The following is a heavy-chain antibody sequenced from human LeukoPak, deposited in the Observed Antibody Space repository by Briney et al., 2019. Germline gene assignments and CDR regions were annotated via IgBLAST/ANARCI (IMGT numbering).Heavy chain of an antibody. D-gene: IGHD3-10*01. Sequence: PGGSLRLSCAASGFTFSSYGMHWVRQAPGKGLEWVAFIRYDGSNKYYADSVKGRFTISRDNSKNTLYLQMNSLRAEDTAVYYCARKYYYGSGRHAFDIWGQGTMVTVSS. CDR1: GFTFSSYG. CDR2: IRYDGSNK. V-gene: IGHV3-30*02. CDR3: ARKYYYGSGRHAFDI. J-gene: IGHJ3*02.